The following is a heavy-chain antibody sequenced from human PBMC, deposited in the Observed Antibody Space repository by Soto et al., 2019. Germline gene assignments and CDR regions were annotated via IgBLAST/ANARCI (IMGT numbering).Heavy chain of an antibody. CDR3: ARHGYYGSGSYSLFLDY. D-gene: IGHD3-10*01. CDR2: IYYSGST. CDR1: GGSISSSSYY. Sequence: NPSETLSLTCTVSGGSISSSSYYWGWIRQPPGKGLEWIGSIYYSGSTYYNPSLKSRVTISVDTSKNQFSLKLSSVTAADTAVYYCARHGYYGSGSYSLFLDYWGQGTLVTVSS. J-gene: IGHJ4*02. V-gene: IGHV4-39*01.